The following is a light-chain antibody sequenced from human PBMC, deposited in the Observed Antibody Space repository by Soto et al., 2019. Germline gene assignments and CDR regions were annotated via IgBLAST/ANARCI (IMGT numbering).Light chain of an antibody. J-gene: IGKJ1*01. CDR2: KAS. V-gene: IGKV1-5*03. CDR1: QSISSW. Sequence: DIQMTQSPSTLSASVGDRVTITCRASQSISSWLAWYQQKPGKAPKLLIYKASSLESGVPSRFSGSGSGTECTLTISSLQPDDFATYYCQEYNSYPWTFGHGTKVEIK. CDR3: QEYNSYPWT.